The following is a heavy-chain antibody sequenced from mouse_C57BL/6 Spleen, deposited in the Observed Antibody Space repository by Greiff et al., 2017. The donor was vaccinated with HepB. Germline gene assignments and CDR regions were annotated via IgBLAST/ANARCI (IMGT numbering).Heavy chain of an antibody. J-gene: IGHJ2*01. Sequence: VQLQQSGAELVKPGASVKMSCKASGYTFTSYWITWVKQRPGQGLEWIGDIYPGSGSTNYNEKFKSKATLTVDTSSSPAYLQLSSLTSEDSAVYYCARSQLGDYWGQGTTLTVSS. V-gene: IGHV1-55*01. CDR3: ARSQLGDY. D-gene: IGHD4-1*02. CDR2: IYPGSGST. CDR1: GYTFTSYW.